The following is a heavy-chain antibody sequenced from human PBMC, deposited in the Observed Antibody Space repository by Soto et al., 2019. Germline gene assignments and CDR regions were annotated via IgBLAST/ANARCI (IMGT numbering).Heavy chain of an antibody. J-gene: IGHJ6*02. Sequence: QVQLVQSGAEVKKPGASVKVSCKASGYTFTSYGISWVRQAPGQGPEWMGWISGYNGNTDYPEKLQGRVTMSTDTSPGTAYMELMSLRSDDTAVYYCARDRRYDVWSGYPTLSHYGMDVWGQGTTVTVS. CDR2: ISGYNGNT. V-gene: IGHV1-18*01. CDR1: GYTFTSYG. CDR3: ARDRRYDVWSGYPTLSHYGMDV. D-gene: IGHD3-3*01.